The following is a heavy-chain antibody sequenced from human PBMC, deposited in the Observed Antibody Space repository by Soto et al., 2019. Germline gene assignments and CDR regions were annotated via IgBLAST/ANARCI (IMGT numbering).Heavy chain of an antibody. CDR3: ARAQIVVPAAMVSNWFDP. CDR1: GYTFTSYG. J-gene: IGHJ5*02. CDR2: ISAYNGNT. Sequence: QVQLVQSGAEVKKPGASVKVSCKASGYTFTSYGISWVRQAPGQGLEWMGWISAYNGNTNYAQKLQGRVTMTTDTSTSTAYMELRSLRSDDTAVYYCARAQIVVPAAMVSNWFDPWGQGTLVTVSS. D-gene: IGHD2-2*01. V-gene: IGHV1-18*01.